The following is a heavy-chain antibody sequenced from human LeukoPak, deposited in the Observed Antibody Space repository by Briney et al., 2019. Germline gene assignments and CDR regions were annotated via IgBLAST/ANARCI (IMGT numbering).Heavy chain of an antibody. CDR1: GYTFTTYG. V-gene: IGHV1-18*01. D-gene: IGHD6-6*01. J-gene: IGHJ4*02. Sequence: ASVKVSCTASGYTFTTYGISWVRQAPGQGLEWLGWVSAYDGDTNYAQKLQGRVTMTTDTSTSTAYMELRSLRSDDTAVYYCARDSTVWQLPTFDYWGQGTLVTVSS. CDR3: ARDSTVWQLPTFDY. CDR2: VSAYDGDT.